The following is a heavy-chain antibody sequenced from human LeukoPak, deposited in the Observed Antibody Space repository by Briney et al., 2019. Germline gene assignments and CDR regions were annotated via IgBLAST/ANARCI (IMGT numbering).Heavy chain of an antibody. Sequence: GASVKVSCKASGYIFTGYYMHWVRQAPGQGLEWMGWINPNSGGTNYAQKFQCRVTMTRDTSISTAYMELSRLRSDDTAVYYCARSVSHRSFGEVPLDYWGQGTLVTVSS. V-gene: IGHV1-2*02. CDR3: ARSVSHRSFGEVPLDY. J-gene: IGHJ4*02. CDR2: INPNSGGT. D-gene: IGHD3-10*01. CDR1: GYIFTGYY.